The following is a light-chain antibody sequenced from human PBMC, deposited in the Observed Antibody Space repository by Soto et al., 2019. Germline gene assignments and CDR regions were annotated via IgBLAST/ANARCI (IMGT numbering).Light chain of an antibody. CDR1: SSNIGSNT. CDR2: MND. Sequence: QPVLTQPPSTSGTPGQRVTISCSGSSSNIGSNTVHWYQQLPGTAPKLLIYMNDQRPSGVPDRFSGSKAGTSASLAISGIQSGDEADYYCAAWDDSLNGPVFGGGTKLTVL. V-gene: IGLV1-44*01. CDR3: AAWDDSLNGPV. J-gene: IGLJ2*01.